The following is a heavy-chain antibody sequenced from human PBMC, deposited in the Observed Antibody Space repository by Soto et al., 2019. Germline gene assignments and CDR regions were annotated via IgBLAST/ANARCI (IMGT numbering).Heavy chain of an antibody. CDR3: AKGNNGGIAVAGPFEY. V-gene: IGHV3-30-3*01. CDR2: ISYDGSNK. J-gene: IGHJ4*02. CDR1: GFTFSSYA. D-gene: IGHD6-19*01. Sequence: PGGSLRLSCAASGFTFSSYAMHWVRQAPGKGLEWVAVISYDGSNKYYADSVKGRFTISRDNSKNTLYLQMNSLRAEDTAVYYCAKGNNGGIAVAGPFEYWGQGTLVTVSS.